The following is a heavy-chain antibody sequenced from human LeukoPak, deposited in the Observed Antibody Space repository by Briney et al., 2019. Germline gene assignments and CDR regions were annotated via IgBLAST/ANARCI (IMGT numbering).Heavy chain of an antibody. Sequence: GGSLRLSCAASGFTLSSYWMHWVRQAPGKGLVWVSRINTDGSSTSYADSVKGRFTISRDNSKNTLYLHMNSLRVEDTATYFCARALNRHIGAFEYWGQGALVTVSS. D-gene: IGHD4/OR15-4a*01. V-gene: IGHV3-74*01. J-gene: IGHJ4*02. CDR2: INTDGSST. CDR3: ARALNRHIGAFEY. CDR1: GFTLSSYW.